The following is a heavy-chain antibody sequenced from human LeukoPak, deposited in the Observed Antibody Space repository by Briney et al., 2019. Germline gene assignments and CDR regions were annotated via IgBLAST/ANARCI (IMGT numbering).Heavy chain of an antibody. J-gene: IGHJ4*02. V-gene: IGHV3-23*01. D-gene: IGHD5-12*01. CDR1: GLRFSNYA. CDR2: IIGSSGDT. Sequence: GGSLRLSCAASGLRFSNYAMNWVRQAPRKGLEWVSLIIGSSGDTFYADSVKGRFTISRDNSKNTLFLQMNSLRAEDTALYYCAKGAYDYIEMGYIDYWGQGTLVTVSS. CDR3: AKGAYDYIEMGYIDY.